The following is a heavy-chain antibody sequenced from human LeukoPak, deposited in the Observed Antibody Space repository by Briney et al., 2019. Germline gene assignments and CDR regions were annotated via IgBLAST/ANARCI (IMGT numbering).Heavy chain of an antibody. CDR2: INPSGGST. J-gene: IGHJ4*02. CDR3: ARTLTTQTYYYDSSGYPVGFDY. D-gene: IGHD3-22*01. Sequence: ASVKVSCKASGYTFTRSYMHWVRQAPGQGLERMGIINPSGGSTSYAQKFQGRVTMTRDTSTSTVYMELSSLRSEDTAVYYCARTLTTQTYYYDSSGYPVGFDYWGQGTLVTVSS. V-gene: IGHV1-46*01. CDR1: GYTFTRSY.